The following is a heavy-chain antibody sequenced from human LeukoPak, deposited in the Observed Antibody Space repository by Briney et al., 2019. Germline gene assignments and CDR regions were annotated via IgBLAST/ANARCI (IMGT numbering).Heavy chain of an antibody. CDR2: MSYVETGK. CDR1: GFTLSSYS. D-gene: IGHD3-10*01. V-gene: IGHV3-30*04. CDR3: ARVRAPSRELLPDFDY. Sequence: GGSLRLSCAASGFTLSSYSLHWVRQAPGEGLEWVAVMSYVETGKYYADSVKGRFFVSRDTSTNTVYLQLNNLRPEDTAVYYCARVRAPSRELLPDFDYWGQGTLVTVSS. J-gene: IGHJ4*02.